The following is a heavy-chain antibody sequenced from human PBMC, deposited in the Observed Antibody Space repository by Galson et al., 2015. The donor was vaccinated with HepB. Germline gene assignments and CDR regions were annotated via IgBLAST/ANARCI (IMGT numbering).Heavy chain of an antibody. CDR1: GFTFSRYT. CDR3: ARGHFGLGSISGYWYFDL. Sequence: SLRLSCAASGFTFSRYTMNWVRRAPGKGLESVSYISSNGNAIYDADTVKGRFIISRDNAQSSLYLQMNSLRDEDTSVYYCARGHFGLGSISGYWYFDLWGRGTLVTVSS. J-gene: IGHJ2*01. D-gene: IGHD3-10*01. CDR2: ISSNGNAI. V-gene: IGHV3-48*02.